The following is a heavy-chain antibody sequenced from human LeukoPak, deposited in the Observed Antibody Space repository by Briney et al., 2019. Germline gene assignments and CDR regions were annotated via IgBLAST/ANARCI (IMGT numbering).Heavy chain of an antibody. J-gene: IGHJ4*02. V-gene: IGHV4-39*01. CDR2: FFYSGST. D-gene: IGHD3-3*01. CDR1: GGSISSSTYY. Sequence: SETLSLTCTVSGGSISSSTYYWGWIRQPPGRGLEWIGSFFYSGSTYYNPSLKSRLTMSVDTSNNQFSLKLMSVTAADTAVYYCASGTSTYYELYFWGQGALVTVSS. CDR3: ASGTSTYYELYF.